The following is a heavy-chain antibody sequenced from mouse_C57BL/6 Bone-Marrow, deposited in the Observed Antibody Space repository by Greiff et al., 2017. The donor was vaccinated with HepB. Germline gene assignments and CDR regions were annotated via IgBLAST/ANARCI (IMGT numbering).Heavy chain of an antibody. V-gene: IGHV1-81*01. D-gene: IGHD1-1*01. J-gene: IGHJ2*01. CDR2: IYPRSGNT. Sequence: VKLQESGAELARPGASVKLSCKASGYTFTSYGISWVKQRTGQGLEWIGEIYPRSGNTYYNEKFKGKATLTADKSSSTAYMELRSLTSEDSAVYFCARTSITTVVATDYFDYWGQGTTLTVSS. CDR1: GYTFTSYG. CDR3: ARTSITTVVATDYFDY.